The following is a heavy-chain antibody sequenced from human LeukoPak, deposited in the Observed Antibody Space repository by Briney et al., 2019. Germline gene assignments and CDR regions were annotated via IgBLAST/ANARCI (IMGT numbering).Heavy chain of an antibody. CDR1: GFTFSSYS. J-gene: IGHJ4*02. Sequence: PGGSLRLSCAASGFTFSSYSMNWVRQAPGKGLEWVSSISSSSSYIYYADSVKGRFTISRDNAKNSLYLQMNSLRAEDTAVYYCASVKGGYDLNYFDYWGQGTLVTVSS. D-gene: IGHD5-12*01. CDR2: ISSSSSYI. V-gene: IGHV3-21*01. CDR3: ASVKGGYDLNYFDY.